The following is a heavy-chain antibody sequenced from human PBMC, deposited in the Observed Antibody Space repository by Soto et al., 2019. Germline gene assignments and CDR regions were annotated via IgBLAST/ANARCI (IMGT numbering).Heavy chain of an antibody. Sequence: EVQLVESGGGLVQPGGSLRLSCAASGFTFSGYWMSWVRQAPGRGLEWVANIKQDGSEQFYVDSVKGRFTISRDNAKNSLYLQMNSLRAEDTAVYYCAREAVWGQGTTVTVSS. CDR3: AREAV. V-gene: IGHV3-7*05. CDR1: GFTFSGYW. CDR2: IKQDGSEQ. J-gene: IGHJ6*02.